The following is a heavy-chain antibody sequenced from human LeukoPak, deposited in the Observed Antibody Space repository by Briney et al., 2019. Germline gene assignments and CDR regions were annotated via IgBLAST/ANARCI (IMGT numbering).Heavy chain of an antibody. D-gene: IGHD3-22*01. CDR3: AGDVSSGYYYDLDY. J-gene: IGHJ4*02. CDR1: RGTFISYA. V-gene: IGHV1-69*05. Sequence: SVKVSCKASRGTFISYAISWVRRAPGQGLEWMGGIIPIFGTANYAQKFQGRVTITTDESTSTAFIELSSLRAEDTAVYYCAGDVSSGYYYDLDYWGQGTLVTVSS. CDR2: IIPIFGTA.